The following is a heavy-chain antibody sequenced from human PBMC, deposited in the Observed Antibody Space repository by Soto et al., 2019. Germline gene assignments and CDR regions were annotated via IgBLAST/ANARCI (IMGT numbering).Heavy chain of an antibody. CDR1: GYTFISYG. Sequence: ASVKVSCKASGYTFISYGISWVRQAPGQGLEWMGWISAYNGDTNYAQKLQGRVTMTTDTSTSTAYMELRSLRSDDTAVYYCARYQCSSSSCYTFFFAFWGQGTLVTGSS. D-gene: IGHD2-2*02. CDR2: ISAYNGDT. CDR3: ARYQCSSSSCYTFFFAF. J-gene: IGHJ4*02. V-gene: IGHV1-18*04.